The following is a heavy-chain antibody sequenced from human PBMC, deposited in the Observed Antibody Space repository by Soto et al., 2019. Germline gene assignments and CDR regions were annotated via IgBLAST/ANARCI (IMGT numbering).Heavy chain of an antibody. D-gene: IGHD3-9*01. J-gene: IGHJ4*02. CDR3: ARGLDLDY. CDR1: GFSISSTY. V-gene: IGHV3-53*02. CDR2: IYSGGNT. Sequence: VQLVETGGGLIQPGGSLRLSCAASGFSISSTYMSWVRQAPGKGLEWVSVIYSGGNTFYADSVKGRFTISRDNSKNTLYLQMNTLRAEDTAVYFCARGLDLDYWGQGTLVTVSS.